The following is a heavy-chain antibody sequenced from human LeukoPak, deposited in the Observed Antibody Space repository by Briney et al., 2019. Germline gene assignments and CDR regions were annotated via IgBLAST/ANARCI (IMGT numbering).Heavy chain of an antibody. V-gene: IGHV3-74*01. Sequence: GGSLRLSCAASGFTFSNYWMHWVRQAPGKGLVWVSRINTDGSSTDYADSVKGRFTISRDNSKNTLYLQMNSLRAGDTAIYYCAKTSRGNSGYDSPFDYWGQGTPVTVSS. CDR1: GFTFSNYW. D-gene: IGHD5-12*01. J-gene: IGHJ4*02. CDR2: INTDGSST. CDR3: AKTSRGNSGYDSPFDY.